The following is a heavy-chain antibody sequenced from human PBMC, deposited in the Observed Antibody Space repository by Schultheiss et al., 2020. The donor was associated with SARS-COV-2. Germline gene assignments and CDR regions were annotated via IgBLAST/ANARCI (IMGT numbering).Heavy chain of an antibody. J-gene: IGHJ4*02. CDR3: AKPLEYYGSGSYYN. CDR1: GFTFDDYA. V-gene: IGHV3-74*01. D-gene: IGHD3-10*01. CDR2: INSDGSST. Sequence: GGSLRLSCAASGFTFDDYAMHWVRQAPGKGLVWVSRINSDGSSTSYAESVKGRFTISRDNAKNSLYLQMNSLRAEDTAVYYCAKPLEYYGSGSYYNWGQGTLVTVSS.